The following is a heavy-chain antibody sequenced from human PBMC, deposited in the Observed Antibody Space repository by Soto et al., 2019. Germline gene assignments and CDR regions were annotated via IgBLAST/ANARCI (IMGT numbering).Heavy chain of an antibody. Sequence: GGSLRLSCAASGFTFSSYAMSWVRQAPGKGLEWVSAISGSGGSTYYADSVKGRFTISRDNSKNTLYLQMNSLRAEDTAVYYCAKVGGLRFLEWLSHYFDYWGQGTLVTVSS. D-gene: IGHD3-3*01. CDR2: ISGSGGST. CDR3: AKVGGLRFLEWLSHYFDY. CDR1: GFTFSSYA. V-gene: IGHV3-23*01. J-gene: IGHJ4*02.